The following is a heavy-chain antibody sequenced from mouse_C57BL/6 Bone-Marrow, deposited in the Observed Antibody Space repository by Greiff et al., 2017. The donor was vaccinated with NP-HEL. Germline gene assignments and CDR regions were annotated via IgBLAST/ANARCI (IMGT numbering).Heavy chain of an antibody. CDR1: GFTFSDYY. J-gene: IGHJ1*03. D-gene: IGHD1-1*01. CDR3: ARHNYYGSSLNWYFDV. V-gene: IGHV5-12*01. Sequence: EVQVVESGGGLVQPGGSLKLSCAASGFTFSDYYMYWVRQTPEKRLEWVAYISNGGGSTYYPDTVKGRFTISRDNAKNTLYLQMSRLKSEDTAMYYCARHNYYGSSLNWYFDVWGTGTTVTVSS. CDR2: ISNGGGST.